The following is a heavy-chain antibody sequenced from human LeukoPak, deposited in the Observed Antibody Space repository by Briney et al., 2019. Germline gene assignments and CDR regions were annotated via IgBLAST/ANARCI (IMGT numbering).Heavy chain of an antibody. Sequence: NPSETLSLTCTVSGGSISSGTYYWGWIRQPPGKGLEWIGSIYYSGNTYYNPSLKSRVTISVDTSKNQFSLKLGSVTAADTAVYYCAKSHGLYFDYWGQGTLVTVSS. J-gene: IGHJ4*02. CDR1: GGSISSGTYY. D-gene: IGHD4-17*01. CDR2: IYYSGNT. CDR3: AKSHGLYFDY. V-gene: IGHV4-39*01.